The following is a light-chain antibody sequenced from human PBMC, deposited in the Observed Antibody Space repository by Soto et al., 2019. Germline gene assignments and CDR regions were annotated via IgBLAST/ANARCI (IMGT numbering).Light chain of an antibody. CDR2: LNRDGSH. V-gene: IGLV4-69*01. CDR3: QIWDTVVV. J-gene: IGLJ2*01. CDR1: SGHSDYG. Sequence: QLVLTHSPSASASLGPSVTITCTRSSGHSDYGIAWHQQQPDKGPRYLLKLNRDGSHNKGDGVPDRFSGSSSGAERYLPISSRQSDDEADYYCQIWDTVVVFGGGTKLTVL.